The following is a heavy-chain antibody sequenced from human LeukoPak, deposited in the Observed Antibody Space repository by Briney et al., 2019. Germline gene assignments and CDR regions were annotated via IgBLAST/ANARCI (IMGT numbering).Heavy chain of an antibody. Sequence: SVKVSCKASGGTFSSYAISWVRQAPGQGLEWMGGIIPIFGTANYAQKFQGRVTITTDESTSTAYMELSSLRSEDTAVYYCASGRSHSLWFGELYDYWGQGTLVTVSS. D-gene: IGHD3-10*01. CDR2: IIPIFGTA. V-gene: IGHV1-69*05. CDR1: GGTFSSYA. CDR3: ASGRSHSLWFGELYDY. J-gene: IGHJ4*02.